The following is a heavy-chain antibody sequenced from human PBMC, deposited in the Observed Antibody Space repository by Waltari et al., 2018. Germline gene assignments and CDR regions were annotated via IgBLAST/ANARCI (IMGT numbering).Heavy chain of an antibody. V-gene: IGHV4-61*09. CDR3: ARGAYSSSWYWYYFDY. D-gene: IGHD6-13*01. J-gene: IGHJ4*02. CDR2: IYTSGST. CDR1: GGPISRGSYY. Sequence: QVQLQESGPGLVKPSQTLSLTCTVSGGPISRGSYYGSWIRQPAGKGLEWIGFIYTSGSTNYNPSLKSRVTISVDTSKNQFSLKVTSVTAADTAVYFCARGAYSSSWYWYYFDYWGQGTLVTVSS.